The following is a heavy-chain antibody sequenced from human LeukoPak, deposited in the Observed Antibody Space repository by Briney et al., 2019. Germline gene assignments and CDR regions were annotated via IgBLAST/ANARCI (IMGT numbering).Heavy chain of an antibody. J-gene: IGHJ4*02. D-gene: IGHD3-3*01. V-gene: IGHV3-7*01. CDR1: GFTFSSYW. CDR2: IKQDGSEE. CDR3: AREGSGYYSKGYDLDY. Sequence: GGSLRLSCAASGFTFSSYWMSWVRQAPGKGLEWVANIKQDGSEEYYVDSVKGRFTISRDNAKNSLYLQMNSLRAEDTAVYYCAREGSGYYSKGYDLDYWGQGTLVTVSS.